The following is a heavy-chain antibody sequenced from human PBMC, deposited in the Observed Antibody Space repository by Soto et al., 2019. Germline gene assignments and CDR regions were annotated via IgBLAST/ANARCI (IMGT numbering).Heavy chain of an antibody. CDR1: GGTFGSYA. J-gene: IGHJ6*02. CDR3: ATSQGISTSLEPYFYYYYGMDV. Sequence: QVQLVQSGAEVKKPGSSVKVSCKASGGTFGSYAISWVRQAPGQGLEWMGGIIPIPGTANYAQKFQGRVTIAADESTNTDYMQMISLRSEDTAVYYCATSQGISTSLEPYFYYYYGMDVGGQGTTVTVSS. V-gene: IGHV1-69*01. D-gene: IGHD2-2*01. CDR2: IIPIPGTA.